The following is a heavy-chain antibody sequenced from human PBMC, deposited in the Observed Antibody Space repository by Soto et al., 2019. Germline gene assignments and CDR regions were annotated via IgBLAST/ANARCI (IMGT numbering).Heavy chain of an antibody. V-gene: IGHV3-66*01. D-gene: IGHD3-10*01. CDR1: GFTVSSNY. CDR3: ASGDYYGSGSYPAFDI. Sequence: EVQLVESGGGLVQPGGSLRLSCAASGFTVSSNYMSWVRQAPGKGLEGVSVIYSGGSTYNADSVKGRCTISRDNSKNTLYLQMNSLRAEDTAVYYCASGDYYGSGSYPAFDIWGQGTMVTVSS. J-gene: IGHJ3*02. CDR2: IYSGGST.